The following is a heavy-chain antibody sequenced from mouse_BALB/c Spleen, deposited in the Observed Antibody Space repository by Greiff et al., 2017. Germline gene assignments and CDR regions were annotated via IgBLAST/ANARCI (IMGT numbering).Heavy chain of an antibody. CDR1: GYSFTGYY. V-gene: IGHV1-31*01. CDR2: INPYNGAT. Sequence: EVQLQQSGPELVKPGASVKISCKASGYSFTGYYMHWVKQSHVKSLEWIGRINPYNGATSYNQNFKDKASLTVDKSSSTAYMELHSLTSEDSAVYYCARKRTQEGFAYWGQGTLVTVSA. J-gene: IGHJ3*01. CDR3: ARKRTQEGFAY.